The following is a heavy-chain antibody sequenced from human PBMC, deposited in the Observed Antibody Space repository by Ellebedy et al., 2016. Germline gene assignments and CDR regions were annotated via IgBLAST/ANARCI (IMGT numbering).Heavy chain of an antibody. Sequence: GGSLRLSCAASGFTVSSNYMSWVRQAPGKGLEWVSVIYSGGSTYYADSVKGRFTISRDNSKNTLYLQMNSLRAEDTAVYYCAAVVAATPYYYGMDVWGQGTTVTVSS. J-gene: IGHJ6*02. V-gene: IGHV3-53*01. CDR1: GFTVSSNY. D-gene: IGHD2-15*01. CDR3: AAVVAATPYYYGMDV. CDR2: IYSGGST.